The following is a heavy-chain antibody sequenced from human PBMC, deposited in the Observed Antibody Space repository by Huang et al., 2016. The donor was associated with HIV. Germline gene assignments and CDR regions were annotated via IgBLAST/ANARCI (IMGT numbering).Heavy chain of an antibody. CDR1: GYRFSIYW. CDR3: AKGRRAFDV. J-gene: IGHJ3*01. V-gene: IGHV5-51*03. CDR2: IYPCESKS. Sequence: EVQLVQSGAEVKKPGESLKSSCSGSGYRFSIYWIAWVRQMPGKGLEGMCIIYPCESKSTYSPSFEGHVSISGDKSINTVYLHWSSLKASDTAIYYCAKGRRAFDVWGQGTWVTVSS.